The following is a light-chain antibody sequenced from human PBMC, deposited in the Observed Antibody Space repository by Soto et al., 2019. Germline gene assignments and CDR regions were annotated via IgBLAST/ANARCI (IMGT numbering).Light chain of an antibody. CDR3: QQSYTAPSIT. CDR2: GVS. V-gene: IGKV1-39*01. J-gene: IGKJ5*01. Sequence: DIQMTQSPSSLSASVGGKVTITCRASQSISSSLNWYQQKSGKAPNLLIYGVSRLQGGVPSRFSGSGSGTDFTLSISSLQPEDFATYYCQQSYTAPSITFGQGTRLDIK. CDR1: QSISSS.